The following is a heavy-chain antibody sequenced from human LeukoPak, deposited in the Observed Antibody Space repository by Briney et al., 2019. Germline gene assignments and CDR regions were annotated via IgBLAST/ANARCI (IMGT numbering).Heavy chain of an antibody. J-gene: IGHJ5*02. V-gene: IGHV1-18*01. D-gene: IGHD2-2*01. CDR2: ISAYNGNT. Sequence: ASVKVSCKASGYTFTSYGISWVRQAPGQGLEWMGWISAYNGNTNYAQKLQGRVTMTTDTSTSTAYMELRSLRSDDTAVYYCARDSNPYCSSTSCYGNWFDPWGQGTLVTVSS. CDR1: GYTFTSYG. CDR3: ARDSNPYCSSTSCYGNWFDP.